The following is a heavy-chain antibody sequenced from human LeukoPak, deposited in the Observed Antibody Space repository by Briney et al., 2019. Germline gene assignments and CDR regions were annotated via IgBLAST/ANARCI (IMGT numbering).Heavy chain of an antibody. D-gene: IGHD3-10*01. CDR2: ISGSGGST. J-gene: IGHJ5*02. CDR1: GFTFSSYA. V-gene: IGHV3-23*01. Sequence: PGGSLRLSCAASGFTFSSYAMSWVRQAPGKGLEWVSAISGSGGSTYYADSVKGRFTISRDNSKNTLYLQMNSLRVEDTATYYCARGKFHGFDPWGQGTLVTVSS. CDR3: ARGKFHGFDP.